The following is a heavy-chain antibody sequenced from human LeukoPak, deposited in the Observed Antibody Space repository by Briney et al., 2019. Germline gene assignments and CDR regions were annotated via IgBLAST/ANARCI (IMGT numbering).Heavy chain of an antibody. CDR2: INPNSGGT. D-gene: IGHD6-13*01. Sequence: ASVKVSCKASGYTFTSYYMHWVRQAPGQGLEWMGWINPNSGGTNYAQKFQGRVTMTRDTSISTAYMELSRLRSDDTAVYYCARGYSSSWYGYYFDYWGQGTLVTVSS. V-gene: IGHV1-2*02. CDR1: GYTFTSYY. CDR3: ARGYSSSWYGYYFDY. J-gene: IGHJ4*02.